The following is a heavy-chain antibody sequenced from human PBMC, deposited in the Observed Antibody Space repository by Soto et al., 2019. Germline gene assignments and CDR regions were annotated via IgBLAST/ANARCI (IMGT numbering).Heavy chain of an antibody. CDR3: ARHPVYYDSSGGTGYY. V-gene: IGHV4-59*08. CDR2: IYYTGTT. CDR1: GGSISSYY. D-gene: IGHD3-22*01. J-gene: IGHJ4*02. Sequence: PSETLSLTCTVSGGSISSYYWSWIRQPPGKGLEWIGYIYYTGTTTYNPSLKSRVTISVDTSKNQFSLKLSSVTAADTAVYYCARHPVYYDSSGGTGYYWGQGTLVTVSS.